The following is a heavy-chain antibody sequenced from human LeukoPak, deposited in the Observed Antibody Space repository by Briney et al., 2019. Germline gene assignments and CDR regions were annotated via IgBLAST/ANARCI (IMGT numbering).Heavy chain of an antibody. Sequence: PGGSLRLSRAASGFTFSSYSMNWVRQAPGKGLEWVSSISSSSSYIYYADSVKGRFTISRDNAKNSLYLQMNSLRAEDTAVYYCARELYYYGSGSLPFDYWGQGTLVTVSS. D-gene: IGHD3-10*01. CDR3: ARELYYYGSGSLPFDY. CDR1: GFTFSSYS. CDR2: ISSSSSYI. J-gene: IGHJ4*02. V-gene: IGHV3-21*01.